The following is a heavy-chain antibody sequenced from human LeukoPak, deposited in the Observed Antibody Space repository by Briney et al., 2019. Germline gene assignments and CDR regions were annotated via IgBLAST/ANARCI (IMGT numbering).Heavy chain of an antibody. V-gene: IGHV4-34*01. CDR2: INHSGST. J-gene: IGHJ5*02. D-gene: IGHD4-23*01. Sequence: SETLSLTCTVSGGSISSYYWSWIRQPAGKGLEWIGEINHSGSTNYNPSLKSRVTISVDTSKNQFSLNLSSVTAADTAVYYCARAVTTVVTPVGARNWFDPWGQGTLVTVSS. CDR1: GGSISSYY. CDR3: ARAVTTVVTPVGARNWFDP.